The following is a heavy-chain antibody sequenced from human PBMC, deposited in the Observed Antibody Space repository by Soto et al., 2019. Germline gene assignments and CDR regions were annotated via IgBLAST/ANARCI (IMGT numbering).Heavy chain of an antibody. CDR2: IYNRGST. Sequence: QVQLQESGPGLVEPSQTLSLTCTVSGGSISSGDYCWSWIRQTPGKGLEWIGHIYNRGSTYSNPSLKSRVTISVDTSKNQFSLKLSSATAADTAVYYCARGPSGDKVDYWGQGTLVTVS. J-gene: IGHJ4*02. CDR3: ARGPSGDKVDY. D-gene: IGHD1-26*01. CDR1: GGSISSGDYC. V-gene: IGHV4-30-4*01.